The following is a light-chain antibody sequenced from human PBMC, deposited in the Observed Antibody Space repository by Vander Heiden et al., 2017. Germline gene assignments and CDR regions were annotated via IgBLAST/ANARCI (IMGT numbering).Light chain of an antibody. V-gene: IGKV3D-20*01. J-gene: IGKJ4*01. Sequence: ALTPPPATVSLSPGERATRPCGPSQSQSRNYIAWYQQKSGLPPRLVIYDASTRACGVPDRFSGSGSGTEFTLTINRVEPEDLAVFYCLQYGSTPFTFGGGTTLEIK. CDR2: DAS. CDR1: QSQSRNY. CDR3: LQYGSTPFT.